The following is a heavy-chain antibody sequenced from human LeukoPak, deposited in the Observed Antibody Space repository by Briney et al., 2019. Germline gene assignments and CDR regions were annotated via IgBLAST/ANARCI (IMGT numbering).Heavy chain of an antibody. CDR2: FDPEDGET. CDR3: ARSQRRDFGRHFDY. V-gene: IGHV1-24*01. Sequence: ASVKVSCKVSGYTLTELSMHWVRQAPGKGLEWMGGFDPEDGETIYAQKFQGRVTMTEDTSTDTVYMELSSLRSEDTAVYYCARSQRRDFGRHFDYWGQGTLVTVSS. CDR1: GYTLTELS. J-gene: IGHJ4*02. D-gene: IGHD1-1*01.